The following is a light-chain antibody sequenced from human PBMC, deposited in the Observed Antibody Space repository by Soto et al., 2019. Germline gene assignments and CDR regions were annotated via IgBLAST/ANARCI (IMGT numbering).Light chain of an antibody. CDR2: RTS. V-gene: IGKV3-20*01. Sequence: IVLPPSPFPLSSSRSQRXRLSCRASQSVSSTYLAWYQQKPGQAPRLLIYRTSTRATGIPDRFSGSGSGTDFTLTISRLEPEDFAVYYCQQFGSSVTFGQGTRLEIK. CDR3: QQFGSSVT. CDR1: QSVSSTY. J-gene: IGKJ5*01.